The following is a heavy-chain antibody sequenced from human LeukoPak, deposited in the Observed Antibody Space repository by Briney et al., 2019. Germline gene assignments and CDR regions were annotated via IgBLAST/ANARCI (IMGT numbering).Heavy chain of an antibody. V-gene: IGHV1-69*05. Sequence: SVKVSCKASGGTFSSYAISWVRQAPGQGLEWMGRITPIFGTANYAQRFQGRVTITTDESTSTAYMELSSLRSEDTAVYYCARGGPVKRDWQWLVREYYYYYYMDVWGKGTTVTVSS. CDR3: ARGGPVKRDWQWLVREYYYYYYMDV. CDR2: ITPIFGTA. D-gene: IGHD6-19*01. J-gene: IGHJ6*03. CDR1: GGTFSSYA.